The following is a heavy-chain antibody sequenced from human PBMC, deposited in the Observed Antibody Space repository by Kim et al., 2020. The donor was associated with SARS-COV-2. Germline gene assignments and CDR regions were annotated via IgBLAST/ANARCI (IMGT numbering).Heavy chain of an antibody. V-gene: IGHV7-4-1*02. CDR2: P. J-gene: IGHJ4*02. CDR3: ARHHREQRVDY. Sequence: PTYAQGFTGLFVFSLDTSVSTAYLQISSLKAEDTAVYYCARHHREQRVDYWGQGTLVTVSS. D-gene: IGHD1-1*01.